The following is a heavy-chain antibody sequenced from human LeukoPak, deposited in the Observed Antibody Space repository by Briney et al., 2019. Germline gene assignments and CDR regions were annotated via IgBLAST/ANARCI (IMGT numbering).Heavy chain of an antibody. CDR2: ISYSGGST. CDR3: ASRENNYGLGD. CDR1: GFTFSASG. Sequence: GGSLRLSCAASGFTFSASGMSWVRQAPGKGLEWVSAISYSGGSTYYADSVKGRFTISRDNSKNTLYLQMNSLRAEDTAVYFCASRENNYGLGDWGQGTLVTVSS. D-gene: IGHD3-10*01. V-gene: IGHV3-23*01. J-gene: IGHJ1*01.